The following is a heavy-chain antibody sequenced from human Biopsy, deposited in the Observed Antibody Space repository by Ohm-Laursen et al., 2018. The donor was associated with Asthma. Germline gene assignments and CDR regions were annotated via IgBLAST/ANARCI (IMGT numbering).Heavy chain of an antibody. CDR3: TKRRGYSDFNDFDY. CDR2: ISHDGQTQ. V-gene: IGHV3-30*09. J-gene: IGHJ4*01. Sequence: SLRLSCTASGFTFRSYAMHWVRQAPGKGLEWVAVISHDGQTQHYAESVKGRFALSRDNSQNTLYLQMISLRTDDTAVYYCTKRRGYSDFNDFDYWGHGTLVTVSS. CDR1: GFTFRSYA. D-gene: IGHD4-11*01.